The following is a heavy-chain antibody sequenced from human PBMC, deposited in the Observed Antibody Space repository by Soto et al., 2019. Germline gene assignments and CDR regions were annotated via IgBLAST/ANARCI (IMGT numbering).Heavy chain of an antibody. CDR3: ARSIPGTTSFDS. CDR1: GFSFSDYY. Sequence: EVHLVESGGGLVQPGGSLRLSCAGSGFSFSDYYIDWVRQAPGKGLEWVGRSRDKGNSYSTDYAAAVKGRFTVSRDTSKNSLYLQMNSLKADDTALYYCARSIPGTTSFDSWGQGTLVIVSS. D-gene: IGHD1-7*01. CDR2: SRDKGNSYST. J-gene: IGHJ4*02. V-gene: IGHV3-72*01.